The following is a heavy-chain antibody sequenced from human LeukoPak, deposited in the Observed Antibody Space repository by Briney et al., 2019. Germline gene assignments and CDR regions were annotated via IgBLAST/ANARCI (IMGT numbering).Heavy chain of an antibody. D-gene: IGHD5-24*01. V-gene: IGHV1-46*01. CDR2: INPSGGST. CDR1: GYTFTSYY. CDR3: ARADVGNTIRDP. Sequence: ASVKVSCKASGYTFTSYYMHWVRQAPGQGLEWMGIINPSGGSTSYAQKFQGRVTMTRDMSTSTVYMELSSLRSEDTAVHYCARADVGNTIRDPWGQGTLVTVSS. J-gene: IGHJ5*02.